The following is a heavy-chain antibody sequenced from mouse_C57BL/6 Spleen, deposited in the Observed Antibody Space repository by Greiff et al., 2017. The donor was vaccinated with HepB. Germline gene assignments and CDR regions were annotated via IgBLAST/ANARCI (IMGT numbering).Heavy chain of an antibody. Sequence: QVQLKQPGAELVMPGASVKLSCKASGYTFTSYWMHWVKQRPGQGLEWIGEIDPSDSYTNYNQKFKGKSTLTVDKSSSTAYMQLSSLTSEDSAVYYCARGRRDFDYWGQGTTLTVSS. J-gene: IGHJ2*01. V-gene: IGHV1-69*01. CDR1: GYTFTSYW. CDR2: IDPSDSYT. CDR3: ARGRRDFDY.